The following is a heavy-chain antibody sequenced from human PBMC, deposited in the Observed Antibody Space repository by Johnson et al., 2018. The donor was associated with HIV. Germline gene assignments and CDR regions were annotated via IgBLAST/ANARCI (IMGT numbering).Heavy chain of an antibody. J-gene: IGHJ3*01. CDR1: GFTFDDYG. Sequence: VQLVESGGGVARPGGSLRLSCAASGFTFDDYGMSWVRQAPGKGLEWVSGINWNGGSTGYADSVKGRFTISSANAKNSLYLQMNNLRAEDTAIYYCARVAPFYYYDSPYLVGKSGFDVWGQGTMVSVSS. V-gene: IGHV3-20*04. CDR3: ARVAPFYYYDSPYLVGKSGFDV. CDR2: INWNGGST. D-gene: IGHD3-22*01.